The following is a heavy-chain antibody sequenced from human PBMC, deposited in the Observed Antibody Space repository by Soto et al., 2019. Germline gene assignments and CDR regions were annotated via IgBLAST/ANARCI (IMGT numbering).Heavy chain of an antibody. CDR3: ARLVDDYGDRLFDY. J-gene: IGHJ4*02. CDR2: IYYSGST. V-gene: IGHV4-39*01. Sequence: SETLSLTCTVSGGSISSSSYYWGWIRQPPGKGLEWIGSIYYSGSTYYNPSLKSRVTISVDTSKNQFSLKLSSVTAADTAVYYCARLVDDYGDRLFDYWGQGTLVTVSS. D-gene: IGHD4-17*01. CDR1: GGSISSSSYY.